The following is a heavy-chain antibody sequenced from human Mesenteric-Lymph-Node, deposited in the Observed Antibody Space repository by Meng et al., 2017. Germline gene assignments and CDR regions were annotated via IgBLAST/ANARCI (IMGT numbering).Heavy chain of an antibody. CDR1: GGTFSSYT. CDR3: ARVGDIVLMVYANYGMDV. V-gene: IGHV1-69*02. CDR2: IIPILGIA. J-gene: IGHJ6*02. D-gene: IGHD2-8*01. Sequence: SVKVSCKASGGTFSSYTISWVRQAPGQGLEWMGRIIPILGIANYAQKFQGRVTITADESTSTAYMELSSLRSEDTAVYYCARVGDIVLMVYANYGMDVWGQGTTVTVSS.